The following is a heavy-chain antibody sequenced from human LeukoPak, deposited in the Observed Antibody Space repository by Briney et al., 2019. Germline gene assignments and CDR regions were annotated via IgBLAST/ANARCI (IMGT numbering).Heavy chain of an antibody. D-gene: IGHD3-10*01. J-gene: IGHJ5*02. Sequence: GGSLRLSCAVSGFTFRTYAMSWVRQAPGKGLEWVSAISGSGGTTYYADSVKGRFTISRDNSKNTLYLQMNSLRAEDTAVYYCAKLSTFGDLSRVRFDPWGQGTLVTVSS. CDR1: GFTFRTYA. CDR2: ISGSGGTT. V-gene: IGHV3-23*01. CDR3: AKLSTFGDLSRVRFDP.